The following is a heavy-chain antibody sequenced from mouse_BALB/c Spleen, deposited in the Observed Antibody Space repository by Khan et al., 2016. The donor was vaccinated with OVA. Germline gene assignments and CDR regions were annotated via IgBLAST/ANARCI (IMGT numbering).Heavy chain of an antibody. V-gene: IGHV1-7*01. D-gene: IGHD2-14*01. J-gene: IGHJ3*01. Sequence: VQLQQSGAELTKPGASVKMSCKASGYTFTTYWIHWVKQRPGHGLEWIGYIFPSSGYTEYNQKFKDKATLTTDISSSTAYIQLSSLTSEDSAVYYCARIGRYCIFAYWGLGTLVTVSA. CDR1: GYTFTTYW. CDR2: IFPSSGYT. CDR3: ARIGRYCIFAY.